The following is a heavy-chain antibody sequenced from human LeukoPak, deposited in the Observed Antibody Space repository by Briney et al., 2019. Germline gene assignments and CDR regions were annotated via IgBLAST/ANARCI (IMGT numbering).Heavy chain of an antibody. Sequence: PSETLSLTCTVSGGSISSYYWSWIRQPPGKGLERIGYIYTSGSTNYNPSLKSRVTISVDTSKNQFSLKLSSVTAADTAVYYCARTMGYYGDYVEYGGQGTLVTVSS. CDR2: IYTSGST. J-gene: IGHJ4*02. V-gene: IGHV4-4*09. D-gene: IGHD3-3*01. CDR1: GGSISSYY. CDR3: ARTMGYYGDYVEY.